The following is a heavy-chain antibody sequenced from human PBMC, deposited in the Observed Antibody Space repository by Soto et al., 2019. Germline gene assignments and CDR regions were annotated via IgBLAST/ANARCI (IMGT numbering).Heavy chain of an antibody. CDR3: ARRDTSGFLRYFDN. J-gene: IGHJ4*02. CDR2: IVPNVGTV. D-gene: IGHD3-3*01. Sequence: QMQLVQSGAEVKKPGSSVKVSCKASGGTLSSFINYPINWVRQAPGQGLEWMGGIVPNVGTVNYAHKFQGRVTITADKSTGIAYMELSSLRYEDTARYYCARRDTSGFLRYFDNWGQGTLVTVSS. V-gene: IGHV1-69*06. CDR1: GGTLSSFINYP.